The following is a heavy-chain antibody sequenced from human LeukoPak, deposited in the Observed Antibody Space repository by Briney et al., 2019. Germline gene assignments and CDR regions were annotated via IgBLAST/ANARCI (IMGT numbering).Heavy chain of an antibody. CDR1: GFTFSSYA. J-gene: IGHJ6*02. V-gene: IGHV3-30-3*01. Sequence: GGSLRLSCAASGFTFSSYAMHWVRQAPGKGLEWVAVTSYDGSNKYYADSVKGRFTISRDNSKNTLYLQMNSLRAEDTAVYYCARDILPYYYYGMDVWGQGTTVTVSS. CDR2: TSYDGSNK. CDR3: ARDILPYYYYGMDV. D-gene: IGHD2/OR15-2a*01.